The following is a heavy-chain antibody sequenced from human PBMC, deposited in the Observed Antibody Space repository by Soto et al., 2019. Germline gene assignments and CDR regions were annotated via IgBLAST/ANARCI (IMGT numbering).Heavy chain of an antibody. CDR2: IDGGGRTT. D-gene: IGHD2-8*02. CDR1: GFTLRSYW. V-gene: IGHV3-74*01. CDR3: ARGVVVYQQLVRGRDRFDP. Sequence: EVQLVESGGGLVQPGGSLTLSCAVSGFTLRSYWMHWVRQAPGKGLEWVSRIDGGGRTTNYADSVKGRFTISRDNAKNTVYLHMNSLRVEDRAVYYCARGVVVYQQLVRGRDRFDPWGQGTLVTVSS. J-gene: IGHJ5*02.